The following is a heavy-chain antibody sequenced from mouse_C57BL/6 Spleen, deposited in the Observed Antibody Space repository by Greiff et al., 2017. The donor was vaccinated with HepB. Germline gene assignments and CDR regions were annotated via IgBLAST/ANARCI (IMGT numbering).Heavy chain of an antibody. Sequence: VEPGASVKISCQASGYTFTDYYMNWVKQSHGKSLEWIGDINPNNGGTSYNQKFKGKATLTVDKSSSTAYMELRSLTSEDSAVYYCVVGMDYWGQGTSVTVSS. CDR3: VVGMDY. V-gene: IGHV1-26*01. CDR2: INPNNGGT. J-gene: IGHJ4*01. CDR1: GYTFTDYY. D-gene: IGHD1-1*02.